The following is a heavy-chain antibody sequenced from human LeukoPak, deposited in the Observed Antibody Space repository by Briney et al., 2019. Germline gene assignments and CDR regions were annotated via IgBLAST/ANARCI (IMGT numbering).Heavy chain of an antibody. CDR1: GFTFSSYG. CDR2: IKQDGSEK. V-gene: IGHV3-7*01. CDR3: ARAGAYYDFWSGYSNYGMDV. J-gene: IGHJ6*02. Sequence: GRSLRLSCAASGFTFSSYGMHWVRQAPGKGLEWVANIKQDGSEKYYVDSVKGRFTISRDNAKNSLYLQMNSLRAEDTAVYYCARAGAYYDFWSGYSNYGMDVWGQGTTVTVSS. D-gene: IGHD3-3*01.